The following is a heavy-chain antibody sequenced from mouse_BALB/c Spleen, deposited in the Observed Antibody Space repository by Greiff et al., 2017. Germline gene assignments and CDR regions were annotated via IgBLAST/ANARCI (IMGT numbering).Heavy chain of an antibody. CDR3: ASNWDKTWFAY. CDR2: ISSGSSTI. Sequence: EVQGVESGGGLVKPGGSLKLSCAASGFTFSSFGMHWVRQAPEKGLEWVAYISSGSSTIYYADTVKGRFTISRDNPKNTLFLQMTSLRSEDTAMYYCASNWDKTWFAYWGQGTLVTVSA. CDR1: GFTFSSFG. J-gene: IGHJ3*01. D-gene: IGHD4-1*01. V-gene: IGHV5-17*02.